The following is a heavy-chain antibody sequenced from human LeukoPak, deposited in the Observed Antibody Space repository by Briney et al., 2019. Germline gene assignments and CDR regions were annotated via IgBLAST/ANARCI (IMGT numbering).Heavy chain of an antibody. J-gene: IGHJ4*02. CDR3: ARECGAYYYDSSGYCNDH. CDR2: ISPYNGNT. Sequence: GASVKVSCKASGYTFTSYGITWVRQAPGQGLEWMGWISPYNGNTNYAQKLQGRFTMITDTSTSTAYMDLRSLRSDDTAVYYCARECGAYYYDSSGYCNDHWGQGTLVTVSS. D-gene: IGHD3-22*01. V-gene: IGHV1-18*01. CDR1: GYTFTSYG.